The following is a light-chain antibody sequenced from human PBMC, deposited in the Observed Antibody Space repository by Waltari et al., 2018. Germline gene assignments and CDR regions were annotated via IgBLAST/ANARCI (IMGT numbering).Light chain of an antibody. V-gene: IGLV1-40*01. CDR1: SSNIGAGYG. CDR2: GKN. Sequence: QSVLTQPPSVSGAPGQRVTISCTGSSSNIGAGYGVHWYQQLPGTAPKLLIYGKNNRPSGVPDRFAGSKSGTSASLAITGLQAEDEADYYCQSYDSSLSGFAVFGGGTQLTVL. J-gene: IGLJ7*01. CDR3: QSYDSSLSGFAV.